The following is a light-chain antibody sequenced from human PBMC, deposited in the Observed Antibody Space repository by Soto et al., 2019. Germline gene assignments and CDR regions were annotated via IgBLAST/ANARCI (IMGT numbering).Light chain of an antibody. CDR3: CSYAGSSTSYV. V-gene: IGLV2-23*02. CDR2: EVS. J-gene: IGLJ1*01. CDR1: SSDVGSYNL. Sequence: QSVLTQPASVSGSPGRSITISCTGTSSDVGSYNLVSWYQQHPGKAPKLMIYEVSKRPSGVSNRFSGSKSGNTASLTISGLQAEDEADYYCCSYAGSSTSYVFGTGTKVTV.